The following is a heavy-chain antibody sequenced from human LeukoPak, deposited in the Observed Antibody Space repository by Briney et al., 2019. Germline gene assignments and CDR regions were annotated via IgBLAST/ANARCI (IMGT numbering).Heavy chain of an antibody. CDR1: GGSISSSSYY. V-gene: IGHV4-31*03. Sequence: SETLSLTCTVSGGSISSSSYYWGWIRQPPGKGLEWIGYIYYSGSTYYNPSLKSRVTISVDTSKNQFSLKLSSVTAADTAVYYCARVVAGTNYYYGMDVWGQGTTVTVSS. D-gene: IGHD6-19*01. CDR3: ARVVAGTNYYYGMDV. J-gene: IGHJ6*02. CDR2: IYYSGST.